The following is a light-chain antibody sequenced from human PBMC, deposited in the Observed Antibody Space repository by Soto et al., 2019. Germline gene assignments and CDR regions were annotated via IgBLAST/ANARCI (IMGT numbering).Light chain of an antibody. CDR1: QGIGTW. J-gene: IGKJ5*01. CDR2: AAS. CDR3: QQADSFPFT. V-gene: IGKV1-12*01. Sequence: DIQMTQSPSSVSASVGDRVTITCRARQGIGTWLAWYQQKPGQAPNLLIHAASSLQSGVPSRFSGSGSGTDFTLAISSLQPEDSATYFCQQADSFPFTFGQGTRLEIK.